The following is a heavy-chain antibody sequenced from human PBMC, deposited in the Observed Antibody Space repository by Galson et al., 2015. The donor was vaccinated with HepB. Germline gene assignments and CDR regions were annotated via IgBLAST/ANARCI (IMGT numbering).Heavy chain of an antibody. J-gene: IGHJ6*03. CDR3: ARSHSDSRGYYYYMDV. CDR2: LHSGGDT. Sequence: SLRLSCAASGFTVSDYIMSWVRQAPGKGLKWVAALHSGGDTYYADSVKGRFTISRDNSKNTLFLQMNSLRAADTAVYYCARSHSDSRGYYYYMDVWGKGTTVTVSS. D-gene: IGHD3-3*01. CDR1: GFTVSDYI. V-gene: IGHV3-53*01.